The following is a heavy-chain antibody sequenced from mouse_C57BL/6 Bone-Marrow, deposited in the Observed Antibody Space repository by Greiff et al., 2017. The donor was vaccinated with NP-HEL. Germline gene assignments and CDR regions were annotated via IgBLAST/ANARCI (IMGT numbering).Heavy chain of an antibody. D-gene: IGHD1-1*01. CDR1: GYSFTDYN. Sequence: EVQRVESGPELVKPGASVKISCKASGYSFTDYNMNWVKQSNGKSLEWIGVINPNYGTTSYNQKFKGKATLTVDQSSSTAYMQLNSLTSEDSAVYYCARLDYYGSSYVNAMDYWGQGTSVTVSS. CDR2: INPNYGTT. V-gene: IGHV1-39*01. J-gene: IGHJ4*01. CDR3: ARLDYYGSSYVNAMDY.